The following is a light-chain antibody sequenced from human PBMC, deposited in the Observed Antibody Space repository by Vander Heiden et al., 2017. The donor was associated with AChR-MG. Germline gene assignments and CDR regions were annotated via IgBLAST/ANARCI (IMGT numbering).Light chain of an antibody. Sequence: QSALTQPASVSGSPGQSITISCTGTNKDVGGYDHVSWYQQHPGKAPKLLIYDVTNRPSGVSNLFSASKSGNTASLTISGLQTEDEADYYCSSYTSSTSYVFGSGTKLTVL. CDR3: SSYTSSTSYV. V-gene: IGLV2-14*01. CDR1: NKDVGGYDH. J-gene: IGLJ1*01. CDR2: DVT.